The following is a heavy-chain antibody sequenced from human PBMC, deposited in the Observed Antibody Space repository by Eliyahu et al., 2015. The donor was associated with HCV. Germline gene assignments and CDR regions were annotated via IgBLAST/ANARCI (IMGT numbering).Heavy chain of an antibody. V-gene: IGHV5-10-1*03. J-gene: IGHJ4*02. Sequence: EVQLVQSGAEVKKPGXSLRISCKGSGXXFTSYWITWVRQXPGKGLEWMGRIDPSDSYTNYNPSFQGHVTISADRSIATAYLQWSSLKASDTAIYYCVRHTGYCSGGRCSLGYWGQGTLVTVSS. CDR1: GXXFTSYW. CDR3: VRHTGYCSGGRCSLGY. D-gene: IGHD2-15*01. CDR2: IDPSDSYT.